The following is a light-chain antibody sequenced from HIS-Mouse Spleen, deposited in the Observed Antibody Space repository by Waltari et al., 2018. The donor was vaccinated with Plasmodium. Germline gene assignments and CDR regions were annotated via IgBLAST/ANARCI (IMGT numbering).Light chain of an antibody. CDR3: CSYAGSSTFV. J-gene: IGLJ3*02. CDR2: EGS. Sequence: QSALTQPASVSGSPGQSITISCTGTSSDVGIYNLFSWYQQHPGKAPKLMIYEGSKRPSGVSNRFSGSKSGNTASLTISGLQAEDEADYYCCSYAGSSTFVFGGGTKLTVL. V-gene: IGLV2-23*03. CDR1: SSDVGIYNL.